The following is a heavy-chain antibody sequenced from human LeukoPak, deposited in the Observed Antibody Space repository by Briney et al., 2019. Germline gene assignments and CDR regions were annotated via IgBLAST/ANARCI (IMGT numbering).Heavy chain of an antibody. CDR2: INWNGGST. Sequence: PGGSLRLSCAASGFTFDDYGMSWVRQAPGKGLEWVSGINWNGGSTGYADSVKGRFTISRDNAKNSLYLQMNSLRAEDTTLYYCARDRAWRFGELSRLHYMDVWGKGTTVTVSS. D-gene: IGHD3-10*01. CDR1: GFTFDDYG. V-gene: IGHV3-20*04. J-gene: IGHJ6*03. CDR3: ARDRAWRFGELSRLHYMDV.